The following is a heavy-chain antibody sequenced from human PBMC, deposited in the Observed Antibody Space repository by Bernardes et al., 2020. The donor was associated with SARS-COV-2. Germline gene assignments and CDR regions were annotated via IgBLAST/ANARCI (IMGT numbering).Heavy chain of an antibody. CDR3: ARDEARYSSNWEDDF. CDR2: IYNSANT. Sequence: SETLSLTCSVSGASISSHYWSWIRQPAGKGLEWIGRIYNSANTNYNPSLRSRVTMSVDASKNQISLRLRSVTAADTAIYYCARDEARYSSNWEDDFWGQGTLVTVSS. CDR1: GASISSHY. D-gene: IGHD2-2*01. V-gene: IGHV4-4*07. J-gene: IGHJ4*02.